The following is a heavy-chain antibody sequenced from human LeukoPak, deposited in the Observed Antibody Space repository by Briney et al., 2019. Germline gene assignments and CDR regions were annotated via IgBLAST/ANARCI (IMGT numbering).Heavy chain of an antibody. J-gene: IGHJ4*02. V-gene: IGHV4-39*01. CDR2: IYYSGST. D-gene: IGHD4-23*01. CDR3: ARTFYGGTYYFDY. CDR1: GGSISSSSYY. Sequence: PSETLSLTCTVSGGSISSSSYYWGWIRQPPGRGLEWIGSIYYSGSTYYNPSLKSRVTISVDTSKNQFSLKLSSVTDADTAVYYCARTFYGGTYYFDYWGQGTLVTVSS.